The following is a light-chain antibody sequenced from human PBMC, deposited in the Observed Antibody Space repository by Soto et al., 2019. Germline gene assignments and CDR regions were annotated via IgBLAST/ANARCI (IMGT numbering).Light chain of an antibody. Sequence: SARTQPPSSSVSPGQSVTISFTGTKNDIGLYDFVSWYQHHPGKAPRLIIYEVVQRPSGVPDRFSGSKSGNTASLTVSGLQAADEADYFCKSYAGSNTYVFGSGTKVTVL. V-gene: IGLV2-8*01. J-gene: IGLJ1*01. CDR1: KNDIGLYDF. CDR3: KSYAGSNTYV. CDR2: EVV.